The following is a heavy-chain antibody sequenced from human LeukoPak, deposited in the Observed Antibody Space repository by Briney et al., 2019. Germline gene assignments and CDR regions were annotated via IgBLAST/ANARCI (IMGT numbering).Heavy chain of an antibody. Sequence: GGSLRLSCAASGFTFSSYWMSWVRQAPGKGLEWVANIKQDGSEKYYADSVKGRFTISRDNAKNSLYLQMNSLRAEDTAMYYCARHYCSGGSCFSFPLDYWGQGTLVTVSS. CDR2: IKQDGSEK. J-gene: IGHJ4*02. V-gene: IGHV3-7*01. D-gene: IGHD2-15*01. CDR1: GFTFSSYW. CDR3: ARHYCSGGSCFSFPLDY.